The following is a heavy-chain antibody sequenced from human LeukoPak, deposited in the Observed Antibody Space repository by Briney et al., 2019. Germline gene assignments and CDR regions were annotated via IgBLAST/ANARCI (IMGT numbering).Heavy chain of an antibody. CDR1: GYTFSSYY. CDR3: AREASGGYFDY. CDR2: INPTGDST. Sequence: APVKLSCKASGYTFSSYYMHWVRQAPGQGLEWVGLINPTGDSTSYAQNFRGRVTMTRDTSTSTVYMDLSSLRSEDTAVYYCAREASGGYFDYWGQGTLVTVSS. J-gene: IGHJ4*02. V-gene: IGHV1-46*01. D-gene: IGHD4-23*01.